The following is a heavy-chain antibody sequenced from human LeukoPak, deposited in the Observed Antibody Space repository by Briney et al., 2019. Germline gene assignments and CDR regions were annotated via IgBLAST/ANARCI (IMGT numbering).Heavy chain of an antibody. J-gene: IGHJ6*03. V-gene: IGHV3-48*01. CDR3: AKESPKGYYYYMDV. CDR1: GFTFSSYS. Sequence: PGGSLRLSCAASGFTFSSYSMNWVRQAPGKGLEWVSYISSSSSTIYYADSVKGRFTISRDNAKNSLYLQMNSLRAEDTAVYYCAKESPKGYYYYMDVWGKGTTVTVSS. CDR2: ISSSSSTI.